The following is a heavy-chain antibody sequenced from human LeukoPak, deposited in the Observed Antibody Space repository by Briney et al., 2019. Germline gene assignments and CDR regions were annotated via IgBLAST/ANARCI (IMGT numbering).Heavy chain of an antibody. CDR1: GFTFSSYS. J-gene: IGHJ6*02. V-gene: IGHV3-21*01. Sequence: GGSLRLSCAASGFTFSSYSMNWVRQAPGKGLEWVSSISSSSSYIYYADSVKGRFTISRDNAKNSLYLQMNSLRAEDTAVYYCARDIWFPDSGPGMDVWGQGTTVTVSS. CDR2: ISSSSSYI. CDR3: ARDIWFPDSGPGMDV. D-gene: IGHD3-10*01.